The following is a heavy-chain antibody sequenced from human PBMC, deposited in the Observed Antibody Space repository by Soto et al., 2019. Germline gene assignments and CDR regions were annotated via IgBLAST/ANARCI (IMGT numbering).Heavy chain of an antibody. V-gene: IGHV5-51*01. J-gene: IGHJ4*02. CDR3: ATNNYDSSGYFVDY. CDR2: IYPGDSDT. CDR1: GYSFTTYW. D-gene: IGHD3-22*01. Sequence: GESLKISCQGSGYSFTTYWIAWVRQMPGKGLEWMGIIYPGDSDTRYSPSFQGQVTISADKSITTAYLQWSSLKASDTAMYYCATNNYDSSGYFVDYWGQGTLVTVSS.